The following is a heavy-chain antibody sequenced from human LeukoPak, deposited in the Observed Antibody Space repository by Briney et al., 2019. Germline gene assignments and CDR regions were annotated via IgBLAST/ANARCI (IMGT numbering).Heavy chain of an antibody. V-gene: IGHV4-34*01. Sequence: SETLSLTCAVHGGSLSHYYWSWIRQPPGKGLEWIGEINDSGTINYNPSLLSRVTVSMDTSKNHFSLRLTSVTATYTAVYYCARRRNYGRNYYIDVWGNGATVSVSS. CDR2: INDSGTI. D-gene: IGHD1-7*01. J-gene: IGHJ6*03. CDR1: GGSLSHYY. CDR3: ARRRNYGRNYYIDV.